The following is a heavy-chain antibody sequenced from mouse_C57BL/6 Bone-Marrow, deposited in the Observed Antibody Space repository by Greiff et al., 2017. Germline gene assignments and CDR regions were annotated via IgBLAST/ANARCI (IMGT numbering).Heavy chain of an antibody. J-gene: IGHJ2*01. CDR1: GYTFTDYE. V-gene: IGHV1-15*01. CDR2: IDPETGGT. D-gene: IGHD4-1*02. CDR3: TPTGQRGGDY. Sequence: VQLQQSGAELVRPGASVTLSCKASGYTFTDYEMHWVKQTPVHGLEWIGAIDPETGGTAYNQKFKGKAILTADKSSSTAYMELRSLTSEDSAVYYCTPTGQRGGDYWGQGTTLTVSS.